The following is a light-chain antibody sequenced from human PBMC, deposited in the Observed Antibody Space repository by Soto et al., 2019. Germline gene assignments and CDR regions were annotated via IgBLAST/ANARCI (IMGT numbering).Light chain of an antibody. CDR1: QGISNY. V-gene: IGKV1-9*01. J-gene: IGKJ3*01. CDR3: QHVGTSPFI. Sequence: DIQLTQSPSLLSASVGDRVSITCRASQGISNYLAWYQQKPGKAPKLLIYVASTLQSGVPSRFSGSGSGTEFTLTVSSLQPEDSASYYCQHVGTSPFIFGPGTKVDIK. CDR2: VAS.